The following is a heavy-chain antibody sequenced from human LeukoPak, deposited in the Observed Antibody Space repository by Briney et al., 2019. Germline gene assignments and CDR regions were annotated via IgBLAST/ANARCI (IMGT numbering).Heavy chain of an antibody. V-gene: IGHV3-48*01. Sequence: GVSLRLSCAASGFTFSSYSMNWVRQAPGKGLEWVSYISSSSSTIYYADSVKGRFTISRDNAKNSLYLQMNSLRAEDTAVYYCARDGKKTTYGMDVWGQGTTVTVSS. CDR1: GFTFSSYS. D-gene: IGHD1/OR15-1a*01. J-gene: IGHJ6*02. CDR3: ARDGKKTTYGMDV. CDR2: ISSSSSTI.